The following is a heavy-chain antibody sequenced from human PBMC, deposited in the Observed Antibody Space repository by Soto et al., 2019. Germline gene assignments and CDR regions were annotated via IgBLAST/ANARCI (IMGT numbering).Heavy chain of an antibody. V-gene: IGHV4-59*01. Sequence: SETLSLTCTFSGGSISSYYWSWIRQSPGKGLEWIGYIYYTGSTSYNPSLKSRVTISMDTSKNQFSLKLTSVTAADTAVYYCASALYCSGGSCSFDPWGQGTLVTVSS. CDR3: ASALYCSGGSCSFDP. J-gene: IGHJ5*02. D-gene: IGHD2-15*01. CDR2: IYYTGST. CDR1: GGSISSYY.